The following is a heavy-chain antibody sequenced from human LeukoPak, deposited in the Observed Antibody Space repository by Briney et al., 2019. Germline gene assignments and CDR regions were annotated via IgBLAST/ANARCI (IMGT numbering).Heavy chain of an antibody. D-gene: IGHD3-10*01. J-gene: IGHJ4*02. CDR3: ARDRGVTMVRGVIDSFDY. CDR1: GYTFTNYA. CDR2: INAGNGNT. V-gene: IGHV1-3*01. Sequence: GASVTVSCTASGYTFTNYAMHWVRQAPGQRLEWMGWINAGNGNTKFSQKFQGRVTITRDTSASTAYMKLSSLRSEDTAVYYCARDRGVTMVRGVIDSFDYWGQGTLVTVSS.